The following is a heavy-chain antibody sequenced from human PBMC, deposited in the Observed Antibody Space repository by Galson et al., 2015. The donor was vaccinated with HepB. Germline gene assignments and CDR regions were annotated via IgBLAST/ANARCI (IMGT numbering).Heavy chain of an antibody. Sequence: SVKVSCKASGYTFTSYGISWVRQAPGQGLEWMGWISAYNGNTNYAQKLQGRVTMTTDTSTSTAYMELRSLRSDDTAVYYCAREGYDILTGHKGGWFDPWGQGTLVTVSS. CDR3: AREGYDILTGHKGGWFDP. D-gene: IGHD3-9*01. CDR2: ISAYNGNT. CDR1: GYTFTSYG. J-gene: IGHJ5*02. V-gene: IGHV1-18*01.